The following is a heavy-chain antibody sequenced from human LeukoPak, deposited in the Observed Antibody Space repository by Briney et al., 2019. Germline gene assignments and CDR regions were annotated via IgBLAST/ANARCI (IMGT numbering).Heavy chain of an antibody. Sequence: GGSLRLSCAASGFTFSSHAMTWVREAPGKGLEWGSVISASGSSTYYADSVKGRFTISRDNSEDTLYMEMNSLRAEDTAVYYCARGLRLAYCGGDCQYFYFDYWGQGTLVTVSS. CDR2: ISASGSST. CDR1: GFTFSSHA. J-gene: IGHJ4*02. D-gene: IGHD2-21*02. V-gene: IGHV3-23*01. CDR3: ARGLRLAYCGGDCQYFYFDY.